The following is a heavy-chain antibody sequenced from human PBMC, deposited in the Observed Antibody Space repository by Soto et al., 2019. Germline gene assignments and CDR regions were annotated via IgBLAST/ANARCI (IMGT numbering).Heavy chain of an antibody. V-gene: IGHV3-30-3*01. J-gene: IGHJ5*02. CDR3: ARAHSSGYCYA. CDR1: GFTFSSYA. CDR2: ISYDGSNK. Sequence: GGSLRLSCAASGFTFSSYAMHWVRQAPGKGLEWVAVISYDGSNKYYADSVKGRFTISRDNSKNTLYLQMNSLRAEDTAVYYCARAHSSGYCYAWGQGTLVTVSS. D-gene: IGHD3-22*01.